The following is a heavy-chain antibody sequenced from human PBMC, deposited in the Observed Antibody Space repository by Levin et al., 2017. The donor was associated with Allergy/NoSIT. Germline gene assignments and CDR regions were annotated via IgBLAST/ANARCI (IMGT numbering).Heavy chain of an antibody. CDR1: GGSFSGYY. CDR2: INHSGST. D-gene: IGHD3-10*01. V-gene: IGHV4-34*01. J-gene: IGHJ4*02. CDR3: ARVMYYYGSGSSAFDY. Sequence: SQTLSLTCAVYGGSFSGYYWSWIRQPPGKGLEWIGEINHSGSTNYNPSLKSRVTISVDTSKNQFSLKLSSVTAADTAVYYCARVMYYYGSGSSAFDYWGQGTLVTVSS.